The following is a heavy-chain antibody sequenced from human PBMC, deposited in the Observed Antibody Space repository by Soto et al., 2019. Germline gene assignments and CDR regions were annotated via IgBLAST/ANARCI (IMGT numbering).Heavy chain of an antibody. D-gene: IGHD6-25*01. CDR3: ANTRRPGAFFF. Sequence: GGSRRLSWAACGFTFRSYAMSWGRQGPGKGLEWVSASSGSGGRTYYADSVKGRFTISRDNSKNTLYLQMNSLRAEDQAVYYYANTRRPGAFFFWDPWTMLSV. CDR2: SSGSGGRT. CDR1: GFTFRSYA. J-gene: IGHJ3*01. V-gene: IGHV3-23*01.